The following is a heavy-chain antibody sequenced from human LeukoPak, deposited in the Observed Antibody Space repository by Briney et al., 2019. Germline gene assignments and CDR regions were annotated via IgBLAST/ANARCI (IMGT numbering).Heavy chain of an antibody. CDR3: ARLQVYCGGDCYPRWFDP. Sequence: SETLSLTCAVYGGSFSGYYWSCIRQPPGKGLEWIGDVNHSGSTNYNPSLKSRVTISLDTPKNQISLKLSSVTAADTAVYYCARLQVYCGGDCYPRWFDPWGQGTLVTVSS. CDR1: GGSFSGYY. D-gene: IGHD2-21*02. CDR2: VNHSGST. V-gene: IGHV4-34*01. J-gene: IGHJ5*02.